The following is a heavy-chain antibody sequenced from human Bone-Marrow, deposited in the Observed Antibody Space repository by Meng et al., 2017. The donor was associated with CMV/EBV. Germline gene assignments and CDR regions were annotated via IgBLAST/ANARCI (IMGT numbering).Heavy chain of an antibody. CDR3: ARNLLPDYYDSSGYYYSYDAFDI. J-gene: IGHJ3*02. CDR1: GGPISSGDYY. Sequence: SETLSFTCTVSGGPISSGDYYWSWIRQPPGKGLEWIGYIYYSGSTYYNPSLKSRVTISVDTSKNQFSLKLSSVTAADTAVYYCARNLLPDYYDSSGYYYSYDAFDIWGQGTMVTVSS. V-gene: IGHV4-30-4*08. D-gene: IGHD3-22*01. CDR2: IYYSGST.